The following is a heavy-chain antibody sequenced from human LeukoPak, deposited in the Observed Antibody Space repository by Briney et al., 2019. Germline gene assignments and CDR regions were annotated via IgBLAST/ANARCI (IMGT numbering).Heavy chain of an antibody. CDR1: GFTFSNAW. V-gene: IGHV3-15*07. CDR2: IRSNSDGGTI. D-gene: IGHD3-22*01. Sequence: GGSLRLSCATSGFTFSNAWMNWVRQAPGKGLEWVGRIRSNSDGGTIDYAAPAKGRFTLSRDDSKTTLYLQMNSLQTEDTAVYYCATDFYDSTWGQGTLVTVSS. CDR3: ATDFYDST. J-gene: IGHJ5*02.